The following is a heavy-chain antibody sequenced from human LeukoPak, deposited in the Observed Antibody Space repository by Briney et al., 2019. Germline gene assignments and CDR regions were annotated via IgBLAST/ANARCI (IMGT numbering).Heavy chain of an antibody. CDR1: GGSISSGDYY. Sequence: PSQTLSLTCTVSGGSISSGDYYWSWIRQPPGKGLEWIGSIYYSGSTYYNPSLKSRVTISVDTSKNQFSLKLSSVTAADTAVYYCARLPLGYDSSGYSLRKFYFDYWGQGTLVTVSS. CDR3: ARLPLGYDSSGYSLRKFYFDY. D-gene: IGHD3-22*01. V-gene: IGHV4-30-2*03. CDR2: IYYSGST. J-gene: IGHJ4*02.